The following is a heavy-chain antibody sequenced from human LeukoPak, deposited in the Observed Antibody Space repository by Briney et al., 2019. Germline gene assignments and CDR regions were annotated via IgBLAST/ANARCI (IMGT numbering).Heavy chain of an antibody. V-gene: IGHV3-7*03. CDR1: GFTFSSYW. Sequence: PGGSLRLSCAASGFTFSSYWMSWVRQAPGKGLEWVANIKQDGSEKYYVDSVKGRFTISRDNAKNSLYLQMNSLRAEDTAVYYCARERTTGGSGSYYDYWGQGTLVTVSS. D-gene: IGHD1-26*01. CDR3: ARERTTGGSGSYYDY. CDR2: IKQDGSEK. J-gene: IGHJ4*02.